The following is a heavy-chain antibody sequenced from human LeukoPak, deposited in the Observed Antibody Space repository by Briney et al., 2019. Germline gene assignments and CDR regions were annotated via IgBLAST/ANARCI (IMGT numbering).Heavy chain of an antibody. CDR1: GGSIDSRSYY. Sequence: SETLSLTCTVSGGSIDSRSYYRGWIRQPPGKGLEWIGSIYSSGSTYYNPSLKSRVTISVDTSKNQFSLRLSSVTAADTAVYYCARLHSTHSSTSWGQGTLVTVSS. D-gene: IGHD6-13*01. J-gene: IGHJ4*02. CDR3: ARLHSTHSSTS. V-gene: IGHV4-39*01. CDR2: IYSSGST.